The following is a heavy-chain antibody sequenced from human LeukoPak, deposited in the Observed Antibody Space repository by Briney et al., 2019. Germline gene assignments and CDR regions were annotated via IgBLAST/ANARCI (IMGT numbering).Heavy chain of an antibody. D-gene: IGHD3-22*01. CDR2: IIPIFGTA. CDR1: GGTFSSYA. J-gene: IGHJ6*02. Sequence: SVTVSFKASGGTFSSYAISWVRQAPGQGLEWMGGIIPIFGTANYAQKFQGRVTITADESTSTAYMELSSLRSEDTAVYYCARDHGDSSGYTPSAYYYYGMDVWGQGTTVTVSS. CDR3: ARDHGDSSGYTPSAYYYYGMDV. V-gene: IGHV1-69*01.